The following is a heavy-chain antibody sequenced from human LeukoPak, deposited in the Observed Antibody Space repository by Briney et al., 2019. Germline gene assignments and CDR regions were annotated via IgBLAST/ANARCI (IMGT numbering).Heavy chain of an antibody. CDR1: GFTFSXYG. D-gene: IGHD7-27*01. CDR3: AKDLHWGLDY. J-gene: IGHJ4*02. CDR2: XSXSXGTX. V-gene: IGHV3-23*01. Sequence: GGPLRLSCAASGFTFSXYGMSWVRQAPGKXXEXVXAXSXSXGTXXXXXXXXGXXAISXDNSKNTLYLQMNSLRAEDTAVYYCAKDLHWGLDYWGQGTLVTVSS.